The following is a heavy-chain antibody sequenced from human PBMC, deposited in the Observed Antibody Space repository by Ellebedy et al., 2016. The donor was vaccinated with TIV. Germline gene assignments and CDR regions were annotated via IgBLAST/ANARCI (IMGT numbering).Heavy chain of an antibody. CDR3: ARYSAYNNGNYFDY. V-gene: IGHV4-4*07. CDR2: IYSTGSS. Sequence: MPSETLSLTCSVSGGAMKSYYWVWIRQPAGKGLEWIGRIYSTGSSNSNPSLKSRVTMAIDPSRNYFSLKLSSVTAADTAVYYCARYSAYNNGNYFDYWGQGTVVTVSS. J-gene: IGHJ4*02. CDR1: GGAMKSYY. D-gene: IGHD1-26*01.